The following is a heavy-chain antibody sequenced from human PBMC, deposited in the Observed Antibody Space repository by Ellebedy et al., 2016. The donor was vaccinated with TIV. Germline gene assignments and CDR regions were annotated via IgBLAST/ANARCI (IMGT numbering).Heavy chain of an antibody. Sequence: GSLRLXXTVSGGSISSSSYYWGWIRQPPGKGLEWIGSIYYSGSTYYNPSLKSRVTISVDTSKNQFSLKLSSVTAADTAVYYCASIDFWSDMDVWGKGTTVTVSS. CDR3: ASIDFWSDMDV. V-gene: IGHV4-39*01. J-gene: IGHJ6*03. CDR2: IYYSGST. CDR1: GGSISSSSYY. D-gene: IGHD3-3*01.